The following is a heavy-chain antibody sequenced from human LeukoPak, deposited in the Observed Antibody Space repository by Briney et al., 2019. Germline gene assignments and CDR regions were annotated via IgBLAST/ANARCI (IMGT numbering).Heavy chain of an antibody. CDR1: GGSISSYY. CDR3: ASYDFWSGPITD. J-gene: IGHJ4*02. Sequence: PSETLSLTCTSSGGSISSYYWRWIRQPPGKGLEWIGYIYYSGSTNYYPSLKSRVTISVDSSKNQSSLKLSSVTAAYTAVYYCASYDFWSGPITDWGQGTLVTVSS. V-gene: IGHV4-59*01. D-gene: IGHD3-3*01. CDR2: IYYSGST.